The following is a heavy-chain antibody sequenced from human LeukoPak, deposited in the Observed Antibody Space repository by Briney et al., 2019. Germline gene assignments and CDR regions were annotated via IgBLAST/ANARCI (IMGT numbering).Heavy chain of an antibody. CDR1: GFSFSTNY. Sequence: GGSLRLSCEASGFSFSTNYMSWVRQAPGKGLEGVSVFYAGGSTYYTDSAKGRFTISRDISKNSLYLQMNSLRAEDTAVYYCAAKGNGYTGIYVFAHWGQGTLVTVSS. D-gene: IGHD1-26*01. V-gene: IGHV3-66*01. CDR3: AAKGNGYTGIYVFAH. CDR2: FYAGGST. J-gene: IGHJ4*02.